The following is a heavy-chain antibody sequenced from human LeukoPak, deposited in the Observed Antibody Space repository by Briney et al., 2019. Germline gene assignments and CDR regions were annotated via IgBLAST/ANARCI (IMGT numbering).Heavy chain of an antibody. J-gene: IGHJ4*02. CDR2: INHSGST. Sequence: GSLRLSCAASGFIVSSNYMSWVRQAPGKGLEWIGEINHSGSTNYNPSLKSRVTISVDTSKNQFSLKLSSVTAADTAVYYCGSLHQVRGLTVFDYWGQGTLVTVPS. D-gene: IGHD3-10*01. CDR1: GFIVSSNY. CDR3: GSLHQVRGLTVFDY. V-gene: IGHV4-34*01.